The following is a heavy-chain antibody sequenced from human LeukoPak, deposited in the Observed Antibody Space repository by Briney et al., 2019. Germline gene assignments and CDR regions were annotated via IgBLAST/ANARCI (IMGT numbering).Heavy chain of an antibody. V-gene: IGHV3-43*01. Sequence: GGSLRLSCAASGFTFDDYTMHWVRQAPGKGLEWVSLISWDGGSTYYADSVKGRFTISRDNAKNSLYLQMNSLRVEDTAVYYCAKVAKYYYGSETYYFFEHWGQGTPVTASS. D-gene: IGHD3-10*01. J-gene: IGHJ4*02. CDR2: ISWDGGST. CDR1: GFTFDDYT. CDR3: AKVAKYYYGSETYYFFEH.